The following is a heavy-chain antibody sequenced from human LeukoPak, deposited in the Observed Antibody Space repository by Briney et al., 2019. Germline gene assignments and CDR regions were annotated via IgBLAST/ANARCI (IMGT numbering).Heavy chain of an antibody. CDR2: ISSSSSYI. J-gene: IGHJ6*02. D-gene: IGHD2-2*01. CDR3: ARAAPAAIVYYYGMDV. V-gene: IGHV3-21*01. CDR1: GFTFSSYS. Sequence: PGGSLRLSCAASGFTFSSYSMNWVRQAPGKGLEWVSSISSSSSYIYYADSVKGRFTISRDNAKNSLYLQMNSLRAEDTAVYYCARAAPAAIVYYYGMDVWGQGTTVTVSS.